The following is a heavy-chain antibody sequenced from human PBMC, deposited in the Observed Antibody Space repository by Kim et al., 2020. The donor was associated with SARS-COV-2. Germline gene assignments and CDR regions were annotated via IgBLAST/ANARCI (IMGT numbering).Heavy chain of an antibody. V-gene: IGHV3-21*01. CDR2: ISSSSSYT. CDR3: ARDREYYYGSGNYYKGAFDI. J-gene: IGHJ3*02. D-gene: IGHD3-10*01. Sequence: GSLRLSCAASGFTFSSYSMKWVRQAPGKGLEWVSSISSSSSYTYYVDSVKGRFTISRDNAKNSLYLQMNSLRAEDTAVYYCARDREYYYGSGNYYKGAFDIWGQGTMVTVSS. CDR1: GFTFSSYS.